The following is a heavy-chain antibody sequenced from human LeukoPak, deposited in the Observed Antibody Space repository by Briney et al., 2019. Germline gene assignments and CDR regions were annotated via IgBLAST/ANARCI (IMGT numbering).Heavy chain of an antibody. CDR3: ARGSGSRNAFDI. D-gene: IGHD1-26*01. V-gene: IGHV3-64*01. J-gene: IGHJ3*02. CDR2: IHSNGIST. Sequence: GGSLRLSCAASGFTFSNYPIHWVRQAPGKGLEFVSSIHSNGISTYYGNSVKGRFTISRDNSKNTLYLQMNSLRAEDTAVYYCARGSGSRNAFDIWGQGTMVTVSS. CDR1: GFTFSNYP.